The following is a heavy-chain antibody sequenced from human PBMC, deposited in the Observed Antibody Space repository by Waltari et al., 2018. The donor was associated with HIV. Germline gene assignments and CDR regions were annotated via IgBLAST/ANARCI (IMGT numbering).Heavy chain of an antibody. CDR1: GFTFDNYW. CDR2: IKFDGDEK. CDR3: TRLNYHFDF. V-gene: IGHV3-7*01. J-gene: IGHJ4*02. D-gene: IGHD3-10*01. Sequence: EVRLVESGGGLVQPGGSLRLSCVASGFTFDNYWMSWVRQAPWKGLEWVANIKFDGDEKNYVDSVKGRFTISRDDGKNSLYLQMNSLRAEDTAVYYCTRLNYHFDFWGRGTLVAVSS.